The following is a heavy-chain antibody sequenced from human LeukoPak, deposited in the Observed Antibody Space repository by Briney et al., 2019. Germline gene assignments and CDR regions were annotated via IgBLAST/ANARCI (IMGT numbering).Heavy chain of an antibody. D-gene: IGHD3-10*01. CDR1: GGSISSYY. J-gene: IGHJ5*02. Sequence: SETLSLTCTVSGGSISSYYWSWIRQPPGKRLEWIGYIYYSESTNYNPSLKSRVTISVDTSKSQFSLKLSSVTAADTAVYYCARGSGSYGVVDWFDPWGQGTLVTVSS. CDR3: ARGSGSYGVVDWFDP. V-gene: IGHV4-59*01. CDR2: IYYSEST.